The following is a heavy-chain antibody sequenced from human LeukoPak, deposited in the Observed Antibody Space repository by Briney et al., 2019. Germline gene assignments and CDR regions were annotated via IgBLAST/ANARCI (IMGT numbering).Heavy chain of an antibody. Sequence: PSGTLSLTCAVSGGSISSSNWWSWVRQPPGKGLEWIGEIYHSGSTNYNPSLKSRVTISIDKSKNQFSLKLSSVTAADAAVHYCARVTYDSSGYFDYWGQGTLVTVSS. CDR2: IYHSGST. CDR3: ARVTYDSSGYFDY. CDR1: GGSISSSNW. J-gene: IGHJ4*02. D-gene: IGHD3-22*01. V-gene: IGHV4-4*02.